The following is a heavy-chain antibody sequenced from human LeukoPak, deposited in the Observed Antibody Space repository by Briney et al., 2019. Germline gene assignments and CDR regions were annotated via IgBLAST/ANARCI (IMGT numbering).Heavy chain of an antibody. CDR1: GFNFINTW. V-gene: IGHV3-74*01. CDR2: IKNDGSGI. D-gene: IGHD3-22*01. J-gene: IGHJ5*02. Sequence: GGSLRLSCAASGFNFINTWMHWVRHAPGKGLVWVARIKNDGSGIIYADSVKGRFTISRDNAKDTLNLQMNSLRAEDTAVYYCARDLGQYYDTSDNWFDPWGQGTLVTVSS. CDR3: ARDLGQYYDTSDNWFDP.